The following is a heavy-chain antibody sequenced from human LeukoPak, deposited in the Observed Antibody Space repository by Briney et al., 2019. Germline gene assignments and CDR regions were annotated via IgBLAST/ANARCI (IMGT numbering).Heavy chain of an antibody. V-gene: IGHV4-61*02. Sequence: PSETLSLTCTVSGGSISSGSYYWSWIRQPAGKGLEWIGRIYTSGSTNYNPSLKSRVTISVDTSKNQFSLKLSSVTAADTAVYYCARVIVSLGYDFWSGYYYYMDVWGKGTTVTVSS. D-gene: IGHD3-3*01. CDR3: ARVIVSLGYDFWSGYYYYMDV. CDR2: IYTSGST. J-gene: IGHJ6*03. CDR1: GGSISSGSYY.